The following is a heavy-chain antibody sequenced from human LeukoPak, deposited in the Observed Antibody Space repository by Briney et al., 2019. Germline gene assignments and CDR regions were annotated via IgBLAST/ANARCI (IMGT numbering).Heavy chain of an antibody. CDR1: GYTFTSYY. D-gene: IGHD3-22*01. CDR3: ARDCPCYYYDSSGSTKGAFDI. CDR2: INPSGGST. V-gene: IGHV1-46*01. Sequence: EASVKVSCKASGYTFTSYYMHWVRQAPGQGREWMGIINPSGGSTSYAQKFHSRDTITRETSTSTVSMELSRRRSEDTAVYYCARDCPCYYYDSSGSTKGAFDIWGQGTMVTVPS. J-gene: IGHJ3*02.